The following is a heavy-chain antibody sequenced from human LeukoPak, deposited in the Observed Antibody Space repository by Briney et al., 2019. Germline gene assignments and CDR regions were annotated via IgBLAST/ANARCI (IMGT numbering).Heavy chain of an antibody. CDR1: RYTFTIHG. CDR2: ISAYNGNT. CDR3: AREYSGYDRAHFDY. Sequence: GASAKVSCKPSRYTFTIHGISWVRHTPGQGLEWMGWISAYNGNTNYAQKLQGRVTMTTDTSTSTAYMELRSLRSDDTAVYYCAREYSGYDRAHFDYWGQGTLVTVSS. V-gene: IGHV1-18*01. J-gene: IGHJ4*02. D-gene: IGHD5-12*01.